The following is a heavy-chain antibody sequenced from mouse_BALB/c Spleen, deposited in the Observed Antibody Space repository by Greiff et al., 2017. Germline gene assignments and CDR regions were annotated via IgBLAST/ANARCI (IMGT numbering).Heavy chain of an antibody. CDR2: IWAGGST. D-gene: IGHD2-14*01. CDR1: GFSLTSYG. J-gene: IGHJ4*01. Sequence: VKLVESGPGLVAPSQSLSITCTVSGFSLTSYGVHWVRQPPGKGLEWLGVIWAGGSTNYNSALMSRLSISKDNSKSQVFLKMNSLQTDDTAMYYCARDGRYPYYAMDYWGQGTSVTVSS. V-gene: IGHV2-9*02. CDR3: ARDGRYPYYAMDY.